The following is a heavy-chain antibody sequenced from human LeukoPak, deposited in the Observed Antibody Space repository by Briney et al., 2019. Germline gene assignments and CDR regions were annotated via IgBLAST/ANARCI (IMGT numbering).Heavy chain of an antibody. CDR3: ARYSSSSGWFDP. CDR2: MHYSGNS. D-gene: IGHD6-6*01. V-gene: IGHV4-39*02. Sequence: PSETLSLTCTVSGGSLSISDYYWGWIRQSPGRGLEWIGSMHYSGNSQYNPSLHSRVTISVDTSKNHFSLKLTSVTAADTAVYYCARYSSSSGWFDPWGQGTLVTVSS. J-gene: IGHJ5*02. CDR1: GGSLSISDYY.